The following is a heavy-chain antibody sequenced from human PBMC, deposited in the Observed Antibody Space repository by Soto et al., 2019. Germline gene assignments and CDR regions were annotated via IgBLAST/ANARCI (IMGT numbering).Heavy chain of an antibody. Sequence: ASVKVSCKASGYTFTSYDINWVRQATGQGLEWMGWMNPNSGNTGYAQKFQDRVTMTTNTSISTAYMELRSLRSEDKAVYYCAGGGPYNWNDGAFDIWGQGTMVTISS. CDR2: MNPNSGNT. D-gene: IGHD1-1*01. CDR3: AGGGPYNWNDGAFDI. V-gene: IGHV1-8*01. CDR1: GYTFTSYD. J-gene: IGHJ3*02.